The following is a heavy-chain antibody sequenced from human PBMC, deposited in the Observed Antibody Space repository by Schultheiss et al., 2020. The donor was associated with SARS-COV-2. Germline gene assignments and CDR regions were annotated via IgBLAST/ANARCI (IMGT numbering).Heavy chain of an antibody. CDR2: ISAYNDKT. CDR3: AREGGWYHEDY. D-gene: IGHD6-19*01. CDR1: GYIFGSYD. V-gene: IGHV1-18*01. J-gene: IGHJ4*02. Sequence: ASVKVSCKASGYIFGSYDITWVRQAPGQGLEWMGGISAYNDKTDYAQNLQGRVTMTTDTSTSTAYMEVRSLRSDDTAVYYCAREGGWYHEDYWGQGTLVTVSS.